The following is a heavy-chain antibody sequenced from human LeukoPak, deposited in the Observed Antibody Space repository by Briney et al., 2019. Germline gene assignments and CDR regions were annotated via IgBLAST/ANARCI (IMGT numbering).Heavy chain of an antibody. J-gene: IGHJ4*02. CDR2: VYSGDDGT. CDR3: TKRNSGGYYDY. V-gene: IGHV3-66*02. CDR1: GFTVSSDN. Sequence: GGSRRLSCAASGFTVSSDNMSWVRQVPGRGLEWVAVVYSGDDGTNYADSVRGRFTISRDDSKSTVFLQMNSLRVDDTAIYYCTKRNSGGYYDYWGQGTLVTVSS. D-gene: IGHD5-12*01.